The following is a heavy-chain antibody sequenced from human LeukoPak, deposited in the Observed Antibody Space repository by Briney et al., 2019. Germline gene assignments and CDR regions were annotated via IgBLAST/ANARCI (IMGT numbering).Heavy chain of an antibody. CDR1: GFTFSSYS. CDR3: ARGPASYYGDYEVY. J-gene: IGHJ4*02. CDR2: ISSSSSYI. Sequence: GVSLRLSCAASGFTFSSYSMSWVRQAPGKGLEWVSSISSSSSYIYYADSVKGRFTISRDNAKNSLYLQMNSLRAEDTAVYYCARGPASYYGDYEVYWGQGTLVTVSS. D-gene: IGHD4-17*01. V-gene: IGHV3-21*01.